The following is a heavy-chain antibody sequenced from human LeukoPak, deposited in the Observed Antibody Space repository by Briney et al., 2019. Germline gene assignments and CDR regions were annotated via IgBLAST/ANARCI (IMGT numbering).Heavy chain of an antibody. CDR3: AREWSRFVPLDY. CDR2: ISSSSSYI. V-gene: IGHV3-21*01. D-gene: IGHD2-21*01. J-gene: IGHJ4*02. Sequence: GGSLRLSCAASGFTFSSYSMNWVRQAPGKGLEWVSSISSSSSYIYYADSVKGRFTISRDNAKNSLYLQMNSLRAEDTAVYYCAREWSRFVPLDYWGQGTLVTVSS. CDR1: GFTFSSYS.